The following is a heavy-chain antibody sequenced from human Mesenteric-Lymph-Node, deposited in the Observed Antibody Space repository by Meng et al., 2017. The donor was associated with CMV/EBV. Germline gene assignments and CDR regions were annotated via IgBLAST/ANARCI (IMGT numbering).Heavy chain of an antibody. D-gene: IGHD3-16*02. V-gene: IGHV3-30*02. CDR2: IRYDAMSNT. Sequence: GESLKISCAASGFIYSNYWMSWVRQAPGKGLEWVACIRYDAMSNTYYADSVKGRFTISRDNSKNSLYLQMNSLRAEDTALYYCARGGLSSYYYYGMDVWGQGTTVTVSS. CDR3: ARGGLSSYYYYGMDV. J-gene: IGHJ6*02. CDR1: GFIYSNYW.